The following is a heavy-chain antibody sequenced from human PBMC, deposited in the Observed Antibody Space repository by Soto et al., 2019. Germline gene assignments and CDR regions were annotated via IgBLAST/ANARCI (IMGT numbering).Heavy chain of an antibody. CDR2: LFPSGNT. CDR1: DDSLRTGNSS. V-gene: IGHV4-30-2*06. J-gene: IGHJ3*01. Sequence: PSETLSLTCVVSDDSLRTGNSSWAWFRQSPGKGLQWIGYLFPSGNTHHNASLKTPVTISVDKSSNRFSLTLTSVTAADTAVYYCARSAFNGFDVWGQGTAVTVSS. CDR3: ARSAFNGFDV.